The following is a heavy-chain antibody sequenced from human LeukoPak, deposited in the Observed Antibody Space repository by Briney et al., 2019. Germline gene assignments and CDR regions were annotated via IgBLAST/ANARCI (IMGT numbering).Heavy chain of an antibody. CDR2: IYTSGST. CDR1: GGSISSYY. J-gene: IGHJ5*02. V-gene: IGHV4-4*07. D-gene: IGHD3-10*01. CDR3: ARDPGYYGSGSLLGANWFDP. Sequence: SETLSLTCTVSGGSISSYYWSWIRQPAGKGLEWIGRIYTSGSTNYNPSLKSRVTMSVDTSKNQFSLKLSSVTAADTAVYYCARDPGYYGSGSLLGANWFDPWGQGTLVTVSS.